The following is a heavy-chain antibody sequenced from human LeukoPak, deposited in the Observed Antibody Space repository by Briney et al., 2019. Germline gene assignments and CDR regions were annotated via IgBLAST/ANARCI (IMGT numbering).Heavy chain of an antibody. D-gene: IGHD1-26*01. J-gene: IGHJ4*02. V-gene: IGHV3-49*04. CDR2: IRSKAYGGTA. CDR1: GFTFGDYA. Sequence: PGRSLRLSCTASGFTFGDYAMSWVSQAPGKGLEWVGFIRSKAYGGTAEYAASVKGRFTISRDDSKSIAYLQMNSLKTEDTAVYYCTKSGTAIVGTTAAYYFDYWGQGTLVTVSS. CDR3: TKSGTAIVGTTAAYYFDY.